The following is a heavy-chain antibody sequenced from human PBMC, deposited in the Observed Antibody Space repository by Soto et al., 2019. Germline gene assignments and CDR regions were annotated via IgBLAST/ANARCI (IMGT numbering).Heavy chain of an antibody. CDR2: IYYSGST. V-gene: IGHV4-39*01. CDR1: GGSISSSSYY. CDR3: ARLGQDYDFFPAAY. D-gene: IGHD3-3*01. Sequence: SETLSLTCTVSGGSISSSSYYWGWIRQPPGKGLEWIGSIYYSGSTYYNPSLKSRVTISVDTSKNQFSLKLSSVTAADTAVYYCARLGQDYDFFPAAYWGQGTLVTVSS. J-gene: IGHJ4*02.